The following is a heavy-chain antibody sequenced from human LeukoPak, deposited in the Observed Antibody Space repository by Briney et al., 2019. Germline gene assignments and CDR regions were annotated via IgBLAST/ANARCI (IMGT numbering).Heavy chain of an antibody. CDR1: GFTFSDFY. CDR3: AGRAMWELPPSY. V-gene: IGHV3-11*01. D-gene: IGHD1-26*01. Sequence: QSGGSLRLSCAASGFTFSDFYMSWIRQAPGKGLEWLSYISSSGSTIYYADPVKGRLTISRDNAKNSVYLQMNSLRAEDTAVYYCAGRAMWELPPSYWGQGTLVTVSS. CDR2: ISSSGSTI. J-gene: IGHJ4*02.